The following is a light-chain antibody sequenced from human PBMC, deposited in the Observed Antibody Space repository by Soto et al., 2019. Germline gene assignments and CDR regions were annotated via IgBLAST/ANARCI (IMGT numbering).Light chain of an antibody. Sequence: QTVVTQEPSFSVSPGGTVTRTCGLSSGPVFTSSYPNWYQQTPGQAPRTLIFNPNTRSSGVPDRFSGSILGDKAALTITGAQADDDSYYYCLLYLGGGIWVFGGVTKLTVL. CDR3: LLYLGGGIWV. CDR1: SGPVFTSSY. CDR2: NPN. V-gene: IGLV8-61*01. J-gene: IGLJ3*02.